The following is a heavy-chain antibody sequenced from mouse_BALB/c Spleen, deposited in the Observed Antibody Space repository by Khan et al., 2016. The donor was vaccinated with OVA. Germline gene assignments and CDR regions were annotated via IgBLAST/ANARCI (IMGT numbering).Heavy chain of an antibody. D-gene: IGHD2-1*01. CDR2: IDPPNDDS. V-gene: IGHV14-3*02. Sequence: EVQLQQSGAELVKPGASVKLSCSASGFNIKDTYIHWMKQRPEQGLEWIGRIDPPNDDSKYGPKFQDKATLTADTSSNTAYLQLSSLTSEYTAVYYCATLYCNPFVFWGQGTLVSVSA. CDR1: GFNIKDTY. J-gene: IGHJ3*01. CDR3: ATLYCNPFVF.